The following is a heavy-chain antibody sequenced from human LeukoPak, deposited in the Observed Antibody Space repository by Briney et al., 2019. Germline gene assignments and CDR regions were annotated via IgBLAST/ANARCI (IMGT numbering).Heavy chain of an antibody. CDR1: GYTFTSYG. Sequence: GASVKVSCKASGYTFTSYGISWVRQAPGQGLEWMGGIIPIFGTANYAQKFQGRVTITADESTSTAYMELSSLRSEDTAVYYCARSDPILYYDSSGCYFGLDYWGQGTLVTVSS. CDR2: IIPIFGTA. J-gene: IGHJ4*02. D-gene: IGHD3-22*01. V-gene: IGHV1-69*13. CDR3: ARSDPILYYDSSGCYFGLDY.